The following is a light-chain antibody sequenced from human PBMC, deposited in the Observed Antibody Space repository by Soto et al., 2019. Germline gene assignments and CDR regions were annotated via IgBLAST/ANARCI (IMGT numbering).Light chain of an antibody. J-gene: IGLJ1*01. CDR3: SSYTSSSTLHV. V-gene: IGLV2-14*01. CDR1: SSDVGSYKY. CDR2: EVS. Sequence: LTQPASVSGSPGQSITISCTGTSSDVGSYKYVSWYQHHPGKAPKLMIYEVSNRPSGVSNRFSGSKSGSTASLTISGLQAEDEADYYCSSYTSSSTLHVFGTGTKVTVL.